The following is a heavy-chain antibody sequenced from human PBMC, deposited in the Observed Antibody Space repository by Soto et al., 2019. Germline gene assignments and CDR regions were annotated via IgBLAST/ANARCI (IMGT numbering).Heavy chain of an antibody. D-gene: IGHD2-15*01. CDR1: GGSISSYY. CDR3: ARHFCSGGTCYFVFEL. CDR2: FYYDGST. J-gene: IGHJ4*02. V-gene: IGHV4-59*08. Sequence: PSETLSLTCTVSGGSISSYYWSWIRQPPGKGLEWIGYFYYDGSTNYNPSLKSRVTVSGDTSKNQVSLKLSSVTAADTAVYYCARHFCSGGTCYFVFELWGQGTLVTVSS.